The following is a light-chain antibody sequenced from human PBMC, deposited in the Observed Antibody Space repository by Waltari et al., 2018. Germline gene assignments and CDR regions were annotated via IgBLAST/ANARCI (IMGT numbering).Light chain of an antibody. CDR3: CSYAGTTTYV. V-gene: IGLV1-47*01. Sequence: QSVLTQPPSPSATPGQRVIISCSRSRPNLGSNYLYWYQQRPGTAPKRLIYRNNARPSGVSDRFSASKSGNTASLTISGLQADDEADYHCCSYAGTTTYVFGGGTKVTVL. CDR1: RPNLGSNY. J-gene: IGLJ1*01. CDR2: RNN.